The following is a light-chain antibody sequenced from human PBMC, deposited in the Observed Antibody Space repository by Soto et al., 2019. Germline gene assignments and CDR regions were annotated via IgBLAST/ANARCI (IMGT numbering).Light chain of an antibody. CDR1: SSDVGGYNY. J-gene: IGLJ1*01. V-gene: IGLV2-14*01. CDR3: SSNTSASTLIYL. Sequence: QSALTQPASVSGSPGQSITISCTGTSSDVGGYNYVSWYQQHPGIAPKLLIYGVNNRPSGVAPRFSGSNSGNTASLTISGLRAEDEADSHCSSNTSASTLIYLFGTGTKLTVL. CDR2: GVN.